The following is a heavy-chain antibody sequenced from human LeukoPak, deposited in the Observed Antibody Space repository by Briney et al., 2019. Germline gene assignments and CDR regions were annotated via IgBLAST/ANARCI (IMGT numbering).Heavy chain of an antibody. D-gene: IGHD6-13*01. CDR3: ARRLAGTEDY. V-gene: IGHV4-39*01. Sequence: SXTLSLTCTVSGGSISSSSYYWGWIRQPPGKGLEWIGSIYYSGSAYYNPSLKSRVTISVDTSKNQFSLKLSSVTAADTAVYYCARRLAGTEDYWGQGTLVTVSS. CDR1: GGSISSSSYY. CDR2: IYYSGSA. J-gene: IGHJ4*02.